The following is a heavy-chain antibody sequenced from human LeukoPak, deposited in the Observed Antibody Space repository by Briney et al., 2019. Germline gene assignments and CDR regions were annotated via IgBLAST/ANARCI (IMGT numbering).Heavy chain of an antibody. J-gene: IGHJ4*02. D-gene: IGHD1-26*01. CDR2: IYYSGST. V-gene: IGHV4-31*03. Sequence: SETLSLTCTVSGGSISSGGYYWSWIRQHPGKGLEWIGYIYYSGSTYYNPSLKSRVTISVDTSKNQFSLKLSSVTAADTAVYYCASSSSGSYSYYFDYWGQGTLVTVSS. CDR3: ASSSSGSYSYYFDY. CDR1: GGSISSGGYY.